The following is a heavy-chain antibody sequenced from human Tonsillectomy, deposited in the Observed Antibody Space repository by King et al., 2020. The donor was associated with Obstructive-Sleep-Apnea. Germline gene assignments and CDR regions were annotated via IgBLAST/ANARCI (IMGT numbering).Heavy chain of an antibody. D-gene: IGHD3-22*01. CDR2: IYPGDSDT. CDR3: ARLDTSGYYPLHLDY. CDR1: GYSFSNYW. V-gene: IGHV5-51*01. Sequence: QLVQSGAEVKKPGESLKISCKSSGYSFSNYWIAWVRQMPGKGLEWMGFIYPGDSDTRSSPSFQGQVTISADKSISTAYLPWSSLKASDTAMHYCARLDTSGYYPLHLDYWGQGTLVSVSS. J-gene: IGHJ4*02.